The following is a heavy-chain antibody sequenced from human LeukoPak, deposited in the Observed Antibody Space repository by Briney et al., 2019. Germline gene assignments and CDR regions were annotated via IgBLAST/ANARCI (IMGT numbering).Heavy chain of an antibody. CDR3: ARVSRCIYCGGDCCGPYYFDY. CDR1: GFTFSSYA. J-gene: IGHJ4*02. CDR2: ISYDGSNK. D-gene: IGHD2-21*02. Sequence: GGSLRLSCAASGFTFSSYAMHWVRQAPGKGLEWVAAISYDGSNKYYADSVKGRSTISRDNSKNTLYLQMNSLRAEDTAVYYCARVSRCIYCGGDCCGPYYFDYWGQGTLVTVSS. V-gene: IGHV3-30-3*01.